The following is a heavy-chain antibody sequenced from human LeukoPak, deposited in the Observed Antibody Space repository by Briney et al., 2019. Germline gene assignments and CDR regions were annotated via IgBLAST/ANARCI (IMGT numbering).Heavy chain of an antibody. D-gene: IGHD1-26*01. CDR1: GYSFTSYW. J-gene: IGHJ6*03. CDR3: ARLTHSGSYYYYYMDV. CDR2: IYPGDSDT. V-gene: IGHV5-51*01. Sequence: GESLKISCKGSGYSFTSYWIGWVRQMPGKGLEWMGIIYPGDSDTRYSPSSQGQVTISADKSISTAYLQWRSLKASDTAMYYRARLTHSGSYYYYYMDVWGKGTTVTVFS.